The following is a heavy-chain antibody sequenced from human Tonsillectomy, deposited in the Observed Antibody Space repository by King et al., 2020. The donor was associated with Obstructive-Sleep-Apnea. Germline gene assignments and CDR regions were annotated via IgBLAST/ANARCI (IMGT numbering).Heavy chain of an antibody. CDR2: IYSGGGT. CDR3: ASNNYVSSIDAFDI. CDR1: GFSVSATY. J-gene: IGHJ3*02. V-gene: IGHV3-53*04. D-gene: IGHD3-10*02. Sequence: VQLVESGGGLVQPGESLRLSFAASGFSVSATYMTWVSQAPGKGLEWVSIIYSGGGTDYEDSVKGRFTISRHKSENTLSLQMNSLTAHDTAIYYCASNNYVSSIDAFDIWGQGTAVTVS.